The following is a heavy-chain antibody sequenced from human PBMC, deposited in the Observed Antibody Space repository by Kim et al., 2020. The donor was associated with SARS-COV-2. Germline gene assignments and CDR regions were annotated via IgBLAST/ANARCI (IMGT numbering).Heavy chain of an antibody. V-gene: IGHV3-23*01. J-gene: IGHJ4*02. CDR2: ILIDGHT. CDR3: AKDEISGDGLWDLDY. D-gene: IGHD2-15*01. Sequence: GGSLRLSCAASGFTFSRYSMTWVRQAPGEGLQWVSYILIDGHTDYADSVRGRFTISRDNSKNTVSLQMNSLRVEDTAMYYCAKDEISGDGLWDLDYWGQGVLVTVSS. CDR1: GFTFSRYS.